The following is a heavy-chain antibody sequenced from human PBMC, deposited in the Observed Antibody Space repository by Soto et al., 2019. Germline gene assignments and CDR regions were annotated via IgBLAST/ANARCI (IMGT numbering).Heavy chain of an antibody. CDR1: GGSISSYY. V-gene: IGHV4-59*08. CDR3: ARGVVAATHWFDP. J-gene: IGHJ5*02. D-gene: IGHD2-15*01. Sequence: SETLSLTCTVSGGSISSYYWSWIRQPPGKGLEWIGYIYYSGSTNYNPSLKSRVTISVDTSKNQFSLKLSSVTAADTAVYYCARGVVAATHWFDPWGQGTLVTVSS. CDR2: IYYSGST.